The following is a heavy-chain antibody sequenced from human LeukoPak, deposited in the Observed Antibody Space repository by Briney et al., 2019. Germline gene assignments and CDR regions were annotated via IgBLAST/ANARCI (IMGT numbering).Heavy chain of an antibody. CDR1: GFTFSSYS. CDR2: ISSSSSTI. Sequence: PGGSLRLSYAASGFTFSSYSMNWVRQAPGKGLEWVSYISSSSSTIYYADSVKGRFTISRDNGKNSLYLHISSLIAANTTVYSCARDSQWLVSTDVFDIWGQGTMVTVSS. CDR3: ARDSQWLVSTDVFDI. D-gene: IGHD6-19*01. J-gene: IGHJ3*02. V-gene: IGHV3-48*01.